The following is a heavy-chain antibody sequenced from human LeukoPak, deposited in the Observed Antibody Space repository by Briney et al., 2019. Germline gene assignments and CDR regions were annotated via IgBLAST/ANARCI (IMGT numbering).Heavy chain of an antibody. D-gene: IGHD3-22*01. J-gene: IGHJ4*02. V-gene: IGHV3-23*01. CDR2: SSGSGGST. Sequence: GRSLRLSCAASGFTFSSYAMSWVSQAPGKGLEWVSASSGSGGSTYYADSVKGRFTTSRDNSKNTLYLQMNTLRAEDTAIYSCAKLSEEGTGVLVSTSFNYWGRARMVT. CDR3: AKLSEEGTGVLVSTSFNY. CDR1: GFTFSSYA.